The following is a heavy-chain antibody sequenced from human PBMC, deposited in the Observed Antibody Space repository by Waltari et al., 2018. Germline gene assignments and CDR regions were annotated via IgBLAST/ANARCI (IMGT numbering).Heavy chain of an antibody. D-gene: IGHD3-3*01. CDR2: MNPNSGNT. Sequence: QVQLVQSGAEVTKPGASVKVSCKASGYTLTSYDITWVRRATGQGLEWMGWMNPNSGNTGYAQKSQGRVTMTRNTSISTAYMELSSLRSEDTAVYYCARGLGVTIFGVVIMDWVNWGQGTLVTVSS. CDR1: GYTLTSYD. CDR3: ARGLGVTIFGVVIMDWVN. V-gene: IGHV1-8*01. J-gene: IGHJ4*02.